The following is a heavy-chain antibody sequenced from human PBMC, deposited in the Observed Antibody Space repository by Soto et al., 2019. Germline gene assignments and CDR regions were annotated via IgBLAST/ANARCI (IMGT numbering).Heavy chain of an antibody. CDR2: IYPGDSDT. V-gene: IGHV5-51*01. CDR3: ARHKSHYDFWSGYYTWIDY. J-gene: IGHJ4*02. D-gene: IGHD3-3*01. Sequence: GESLKISCKGSGYSFTSYLIGWVRQMPGKGLEWMGIIYPGDSDTRYSPSFQGQVTISADKSISTAYLQWSSLKASDTAMYYCARHKSHYDFWSGYYTWIDYWGQGTLVTVSS. CDR1: GYSFTSYL.